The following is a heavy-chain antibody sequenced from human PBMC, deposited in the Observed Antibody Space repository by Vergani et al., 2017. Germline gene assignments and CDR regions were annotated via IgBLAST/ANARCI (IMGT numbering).Heavy chain of an antibody. V-gene: IGHV3-23*01. CDR2: ISGSGGST. CDR3: ARDQEDIVVVVADPFDY. Sequence: EVQLLESGGGLVQPGGSLRLSCAASGFTFSSYAMSWVRQAPGKGLEWVSAISGSGGSTYYADSVKGRFTISRDNSKNTLYLQMNSLRAEDTAVYYCARDQEDIVVVVADPFDYWGQGTLVTVSS. J-gene: IGHJ4*02. CDR1: GFTFSSYA. D-gene: IGHD2-15*01.